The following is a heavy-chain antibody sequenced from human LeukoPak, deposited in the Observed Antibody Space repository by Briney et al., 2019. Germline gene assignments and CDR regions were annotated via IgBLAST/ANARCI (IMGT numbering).Heavy chain of an antibody. CDR3: ARDTYDILTGYYTGQDP. D-gene: IGHD3-9*01. CDR1: GFSISSLY. CDR2: IYDSGST. V-gene: IGHV4-59*11. Sequence: PSETLSLTCTGSGFSISSLYWSWIRQPPWRGLEWIGYIYDSGSTYYNPSLKSRVTISVDTSKNQFSLKLSSVTAADTAVYYCARDTYDILTGYYTGQDPWGQGTLVTVSS. J-gene: IGHJ5*02.